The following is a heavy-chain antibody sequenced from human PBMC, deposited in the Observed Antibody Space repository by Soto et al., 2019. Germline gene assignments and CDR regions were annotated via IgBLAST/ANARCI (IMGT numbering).Heavy chain of an antibody. CDR1: GFTFSSYS. V-gene: IGHV3-21*01. CDR3: ARIVRKYYYYGMDV. Sequence: EVQLVESGGGLVKPGGSLRLSCAASGFTFSSYSMNWVRQAPGKGLEWVSSISSSSSYIYYADSVKGRFTISRDNDXNSLYLQMNSLRAEDTAVYYCARIVRKYYYYGMDVWGQGTTVTVSS. D-gene: IGHD2-15*01. CDR2: ISSSSSYI. J-gene: IGHJ6*02.